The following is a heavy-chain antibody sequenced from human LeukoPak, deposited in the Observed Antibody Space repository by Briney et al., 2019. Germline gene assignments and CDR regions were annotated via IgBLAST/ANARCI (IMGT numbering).Heavy chain of an antibody. CDR2: INHSGST. D-gene: IGHD2-15*01. CDR1: VGSFSGYY. CDR3: ATGAATWEYYFDY. V-gene: IGHV4-34*01. J-gene: IGHJ4*02. Sequence: PAETLSLTCAVYVGSFSGYYWSWIRQPPGKGLEWIGEINHSGSTNYNPSLKSRVTISVDTSKNQFSLKLSSVTAADTAVYYCATGAATWEYYFDYWGQGTLVTVSS.